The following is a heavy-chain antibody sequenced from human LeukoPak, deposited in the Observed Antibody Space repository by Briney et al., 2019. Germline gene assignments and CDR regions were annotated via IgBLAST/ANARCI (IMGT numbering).Heavy chain of an antibody. V-gene: IGHV3-33*01. D-gene: IGHD4-11*01. J-gene: IGHJ4*01. CDR1: GFILSHHG. Sequence: PGGALRLSCVASGFILSHHGMHWVRPAPGKGVEWVAVIWIDSTNKFYADSLKGRFSLSRDNSQNTVFLQMNSLRVNDTDIYYCARDTQRGFDYSNSLKNWGRGTLVTVSS. CDR2: IWIDSTNK. CDR3: ARDTQRGFDYSNSLKN.